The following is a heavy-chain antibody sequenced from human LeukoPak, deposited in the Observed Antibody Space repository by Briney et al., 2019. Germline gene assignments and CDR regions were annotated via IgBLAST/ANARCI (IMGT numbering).Heavy chain of an antibody. V-gene: IGHV3-30-3*01. D-gene: IGHD6-19*01. Sequence: GGSLRLSCAASGFTFSSYAMHWVRQAPGKGLEWVAVISYDGGNKYYADSVKGRFTISRDNSKNTLYLQMNSLRAEATAVYYCAREARGSGWYGGGDYFDYWGQGTLVTVSS. J-gene: IGHJ4*02. CDR2: ISYDGGNK. CDR3: AREARGSGWYGGGDYFDY. CDR1: GFTFSSYA.